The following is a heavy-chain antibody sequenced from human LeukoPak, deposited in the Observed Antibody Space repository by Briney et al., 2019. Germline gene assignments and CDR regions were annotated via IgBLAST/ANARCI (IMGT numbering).Heavy chain of an antibody. D-gene: IGHD2-15*01. J-gene: IGHJ6*03. CDR3: ARSGYCSGGSCYWYGYYYYYYMDV. Sequence: ASVKVSCKAFGYTFTSNYMHWVRQAPGQGPEWMGVISPSGGSTTYAQKFQGRVTLTRDMSTSTDYLELSSLRSEDTAVYYCARSGYCSGGSCYWYGYYYYYYMDVWGKGTTVTVSS. CDR2: ISPSGGST. CDR1: GYTFTSNY. V-gene: IGHV1-46*01.